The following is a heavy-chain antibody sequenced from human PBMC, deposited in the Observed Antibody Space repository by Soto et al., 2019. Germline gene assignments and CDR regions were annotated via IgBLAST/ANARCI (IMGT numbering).Heavy chain of an antibody. D-gene: IGHD2-8*01. Sequence: EVQLVESGGGLVKPGGSLRLSCAASGFTFSDYSMNWVRQAPGKGLEWVSPISSSSSYIYYADSVKGRFTISRDNAKNSLYLQMSSLRAEDTAVYYCARVGYCSNGVCYTTNYYYMDVWGKGTTVTVS. CDR3: ARVGYCSNGVCYTTNYYYMDV. V-gene: IGHV3-21*01. J-gene: IGHJ6*03. CDR2: ISSSSSYI. CDR1: GFTFSDYS.